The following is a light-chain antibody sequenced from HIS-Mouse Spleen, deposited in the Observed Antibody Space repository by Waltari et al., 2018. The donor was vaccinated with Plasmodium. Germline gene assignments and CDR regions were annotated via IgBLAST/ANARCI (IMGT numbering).Light chain of an antibody. CDR1: QSVSSN. CDR2: GAS. V-gene: IGKV3-15*01. Sequence: EIVMTQSPATLSVSPGERANLSCRASQSVSSNLAGYQQKPGQAPRHLIYGASTRATGIPARFSGSGSGTEFTLTISSLQSEDFAVYYCQQYNNWSFTFGPGTKVDIK. CDR3: QQYNNWSFT. J-gene: IGKJ3*01.